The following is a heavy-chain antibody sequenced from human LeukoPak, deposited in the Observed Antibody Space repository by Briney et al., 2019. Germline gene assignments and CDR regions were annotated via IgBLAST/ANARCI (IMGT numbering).Heavy chain of an antibody. CDR3: ARDPLRSTWSTYYNALDV. D-gene: IGHD6-13*01. CDR1: GYSFTSYA. V-gene: IGHV1-18*01. J-gene: IGHJ6*02. CDR2: ISAYNGNT. Sequence: ASVKVSCKASGYSFTSYAINWVRQAPGQGLEWMGWISAYNGNTDYAQKLQGRVTMTTDTSTSTAYMELRSLTSDDTAVYYCARDPLRSTWSTYYNALDVWGQGTTVTVSS.